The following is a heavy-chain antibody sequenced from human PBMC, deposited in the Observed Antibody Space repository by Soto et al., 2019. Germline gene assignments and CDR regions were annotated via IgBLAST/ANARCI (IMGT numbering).Heavy chain of an antibody. CDR1: PGSLSSYY. V-gene: IGHV4-59*08. D-gene: IGHD2-2*01. J-gene: IGHJ5*02. CDR2: IYYRGST. Sequence: SETLSLTCTVSPGSLSSYYWSWIRQPPGKGLEWVGYIYYRGSTNYSPSLKSRVTISVDTSKNQFSLKLSSVTAADTAVYYCARVPGPWGQGTLVTVSS. CDR3: ARVPGP.